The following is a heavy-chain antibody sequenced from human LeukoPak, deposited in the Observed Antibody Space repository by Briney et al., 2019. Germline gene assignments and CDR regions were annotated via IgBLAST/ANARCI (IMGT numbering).Heavy chain of an antibody. Sequence: PGGSLRLSCASSGFTFSFYWMHWVRQAPGKGLVWVSRIYNDGRSTSYAGSVKGRFTISRDNAKNTLYLQMNSLRAEDTAVYYCARDNEYCTGGTCRLDYWGQGALVTVSS. V-gene: IGHV3-74*01. D-gene: IGHD2-15*01. CDR2: IYNDGRST. J-gene: IGHJ4*02. CDR1: GFTFSFYW. CDR3: ARDNEYCTGGTCRLDY.